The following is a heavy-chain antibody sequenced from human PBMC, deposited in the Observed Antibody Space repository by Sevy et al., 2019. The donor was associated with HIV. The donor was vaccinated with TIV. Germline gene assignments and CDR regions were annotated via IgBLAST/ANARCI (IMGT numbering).Heavy chain of an antibody. V-gene: IGHV3-48*02. D-gene: IGHD4-17*01. Sequence: GGSLRLSCAASGFTFSSYSMTWVRQAPGKGLEWVSYISSSSSTIYYADSVKGRFTISRDNAKNSLYLQMNSLRDEDTAVYYCARIDYGDVPYGMDVWGQRTTVTVSS. CDR1: GFTFSSYS. J-gene: IGHJ6*02. CDR3: ARIDYGDVPYGMDV. CDR2: ISSSSSTI.